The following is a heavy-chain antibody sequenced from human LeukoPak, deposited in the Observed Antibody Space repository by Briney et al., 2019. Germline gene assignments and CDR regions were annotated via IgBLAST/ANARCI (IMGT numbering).Heavy chain of an antibody. CDR1: GFTFSSYW. CDR3: ARARTYRHHDAFDI. V-gene: IGHV3-7*01. D-gene: IGHD3-16*02. CDR2: IKQDGSEK. J-gene: IGHJ3*02. Sequence: GGSLRLSCAASGFTFSSYWMSWVRQAPGKGLEWVANIKQDGSEKYYVDSVKGRFTISRDNAKNSLYLQMNSLRAEDTAVYYCARARTYRHHDAFDIWGQGTMVTVSS.